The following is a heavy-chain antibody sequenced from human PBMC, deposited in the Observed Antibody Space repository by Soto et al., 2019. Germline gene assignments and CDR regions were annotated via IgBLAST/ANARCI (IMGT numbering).Heavy chain of an antibody. D-gene: IGHD2-2*02. V-gene: IGHV1-69*02. J-gene: IGHJ4*02. CDR2: IIPSLGIA. Sequence: QVQLVQSGAEVKKPGSSVKVSCKASGGTFSSYTISWVRQAPGQGLEWMGRIIPSLGIANYAQKFQGRVTITADKSTSTAYMELSSMRSEATAVYYCAMEYCSSTSCYRDYWGQGTLVTVSS. CDR3: AMEYCSSTSCYRDY. CDR1: GGTFSSYT.